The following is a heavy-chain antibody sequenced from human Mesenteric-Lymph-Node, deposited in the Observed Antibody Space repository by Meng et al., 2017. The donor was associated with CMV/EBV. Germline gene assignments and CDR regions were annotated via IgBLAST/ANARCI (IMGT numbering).Heavy chain of an antibody. D-gene: IGHD6-25*01. CDR3: AKDLGTGGLGAARRYYYYGMDV. J-gene: IGHJ6*02. CDR1: GFTFSSYW. CDR2: INSDGSST. Sequence: GESLKISCAASGFTFSSYWMHWVRQAPGKGLVWVSRINSDGSSTSYADSVKGRFTISRDNAKNTLYLQMNSLRAEDTAIYYCAKDLGTGGLGAARRYYYYGMDVWGQGTTVTVSS. V-gene: IGHV3-74*01.